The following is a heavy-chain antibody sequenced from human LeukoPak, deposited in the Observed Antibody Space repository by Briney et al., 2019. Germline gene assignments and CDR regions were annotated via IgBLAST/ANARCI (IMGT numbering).Heavy chain of an antibody. CDR2: IYYSGST. V-gene: IGHV4-59*01. J-gene: IGHJ4*02. CDR1: GGSISSYY. CDR3: AREGRSDYYDSSGYPPSFDY. Sequence: SETLSLTCTVSGGSISSYYWSWIRQPPGKGLEWIGYIYYSGSTNYNPSLKSRVTISEDTSKNQFSLKLSSVTAADTAVYYCAREGRSDYYDSSGYPPSFDYWGQGTLVTVSS. D-gene: IGHD3-22*01.